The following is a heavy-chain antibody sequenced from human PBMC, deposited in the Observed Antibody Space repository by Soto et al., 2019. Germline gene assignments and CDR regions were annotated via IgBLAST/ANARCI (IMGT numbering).Heavy chain of an antibody. D-gene: IGHD2-2*01. CDR1: GYTFTGYY. CDR2: INPNSGGT. V-gene: IGHV1-2*04. Sequence: ASVKVSCKASGYTFTGYYMHWVRQAPGQGLEWMGWINPNSGGTNYAQKFQGWVTMTRDTSISTAYMELSRLRSDDTAVYYCARGGVVPAAISLWHYYYGMDVWGQGTTVTVSS. J-gene: IGHJ6*02. CDR3: ARGGVVPAAISLWHYYYGMDV.